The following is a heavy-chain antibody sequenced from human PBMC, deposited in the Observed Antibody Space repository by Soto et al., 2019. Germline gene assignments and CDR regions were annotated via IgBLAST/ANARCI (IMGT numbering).Heavy chain of an antibody. CDR2: MNPNSGNT. Sequence: QVQLVQSGAEVKKPGASVKVSCKASGYTVTSYDINWVRQDTGQGLEWMGWMNPNSGNTGYAQMFQGRLTMTRNTAISTAYMELSSLRSEDPSVSSCARESAAGLVYWGQGTLVTVSS. V-gene: IGHV1-8*01. J-gene: IGHJ4*02. CDR3: ARESAAGLVY. CDR1: GYTVTSYD. D-gene: IGHD6-13*01.